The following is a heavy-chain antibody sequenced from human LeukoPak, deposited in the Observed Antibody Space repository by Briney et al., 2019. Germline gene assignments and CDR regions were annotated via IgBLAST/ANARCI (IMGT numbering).Heavy chain of an antibody. Sequence: SETLSLTCTVSGGSVSSGFYCWSWIRQPPGKGLEWIGYIYYSGSTNYNPSLKSRVTISVDTSKNQFSLKLSSVTAADTAVYYCARKSNNIDYWGQGTLVTVSS. V-gene: IGHV4-61*01. CDR1: GGSVSSGFYC. J-gene: IGHJ4*02. CDR2: IYYSGST. D-gene: IGHD2/OR15-2a*01. CDR3: ARKSNNIDY.